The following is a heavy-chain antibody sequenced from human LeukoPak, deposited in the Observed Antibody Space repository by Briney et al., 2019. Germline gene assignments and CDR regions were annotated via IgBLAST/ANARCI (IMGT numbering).Heavy chain of an antibody. J-gene: IGHJ4*02. D-gene: IGHD6-19*01. CDR3: ARSMEQWLVRGTQTFFDY. CDR2: IIPIFGTA. V-gene: IGHV1-69*13. Sequence: SVKVSCKASGYTFTSYAISWVRQAPGQGLEWMGGIIPIFGTANYAQKFQGRVTITADESTSTAYMELSSLRSEDTAVYYCARSMEQWLVRGTQTFFDYWGPGTLVTVSS. CDR1: GYTFTSYA.